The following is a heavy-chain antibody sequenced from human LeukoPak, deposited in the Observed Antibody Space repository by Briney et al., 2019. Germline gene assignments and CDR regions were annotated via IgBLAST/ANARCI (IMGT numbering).Heavy chain of an antibody. V-gene: IGHV3-21*01. J-gene: IGHJ4*02. CDR2: ISTGSSFI. D-gene: IGHD3-22*01. CDR3: TRTDYYDKSIDY. Sequence: MAGGSLRVSCAASGFTFSSYSMNWVRQAPGKGLEWVSSISTGSSFIYYADSVKGRFTISRDIAKNSLYLQMNSLRAEDTAVYYCTRTDYYDKSIDYWGQGTLVTVSS. CDR1: GFTFSSYS.